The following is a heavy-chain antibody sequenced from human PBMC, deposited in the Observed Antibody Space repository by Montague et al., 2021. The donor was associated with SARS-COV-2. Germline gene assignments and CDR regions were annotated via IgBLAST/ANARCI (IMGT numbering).Heavy chain of an antibody. V-gene: IGHV3-23*03. CDR1: GFTFSSYV. CDR2: IYSACSST. Sequence: SLRLSCAASGFTFSSYVMRWVRQAPGKGLEWVSLIYSACSSTSYADSVKGRFTISRDNSKNTMYLQMNGLRAEDTAVYYCFGESSHPYYFDYWGQGTLVTVSS. J-gene: IGHJ4*02. CDR3: FGESSHPYYFDY. D-gene: IGHD3-10*01.